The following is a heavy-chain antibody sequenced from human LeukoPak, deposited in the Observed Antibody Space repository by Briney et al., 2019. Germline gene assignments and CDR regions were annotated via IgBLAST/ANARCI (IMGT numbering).Heavy chain of an antibody. CDR3: AKGGSGWPWYFDL. CDR2: ISGSGGST. D-gene: IGHD6-19*01. CDR1: GFTFSSYA. V-gene: IGHV3-23*01. Sequence: PGGSLRLSCAASGFTFSSYAMSWVRQAPGKGLEWVSAISGSGGSTYYADSVKGRFTISRDNSKNALYLQMNSLRAEDTAVYYCAKGGSGWPWYFDLWGRGTLVTVSS. J-gene: IGHJ2*01.